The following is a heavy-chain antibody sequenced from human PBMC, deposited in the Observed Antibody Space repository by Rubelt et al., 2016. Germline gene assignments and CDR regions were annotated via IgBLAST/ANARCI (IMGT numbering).Heavy chain of an antibody. CDR3: ARVSGLWTFGGENRPFDY. D-gene: IGHD3-16*01. Sequence: LEWMGGIILLLGSTNYAQKFQGRVTITADESTSTAYMELRSLRSEDTAVYYCARVSGLWTFGGENRPFDYWGQGTLVTVSS. V-gene: IGHV1-69*01. CDR2: IILLLGST. J-gene: IGHJ4*02.